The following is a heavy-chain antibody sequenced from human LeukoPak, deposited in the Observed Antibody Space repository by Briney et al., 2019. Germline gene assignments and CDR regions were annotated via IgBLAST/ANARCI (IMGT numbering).Heavy chain of an antibody. CDR2: INHSGST. CDR1: GGSFSGYY. CDR3: ARTQGYSSSWYPDYFDY. J-gene: IGHJ4*02. Sequence: PSETLSLTCAVYGGSFSGYYWSWIRQPPGKGLEWIGEINHSGSTNYNPSLKSRVTISVDTSKNQFSLKLSSVTAADTAVYYCARTQGYSSSWYPDYFDYWGQGTLVTVSS. V-gene: IGHV4-34*01. D-gene: IGHD6-13*01.